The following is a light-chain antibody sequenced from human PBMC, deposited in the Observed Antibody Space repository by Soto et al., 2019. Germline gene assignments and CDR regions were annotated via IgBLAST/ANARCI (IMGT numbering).Light chain of an antibody. J-gene: IGKJ2*01. CDR3: QQSYGTPHT. CDR2: AAS. V-gene: IGKV1-39*01. Sequence: DIQMTQSPSSLSASVGDRVSITCRASQSISTYLNWYQQKPGKDPNLLIYAASTLHSGVPSRFSCSGSGTDFTLTISSLQPEDFAPYHCQQSYGTPHTFGQGTNLEIK. CDR1: QSISTY.